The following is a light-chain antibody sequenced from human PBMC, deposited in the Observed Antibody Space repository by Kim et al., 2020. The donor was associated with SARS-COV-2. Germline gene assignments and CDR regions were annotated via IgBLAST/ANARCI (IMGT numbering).Light chain of an antibody. CDR1: QSLLHNNGNNY. V-gene: IGKV2-28*01. CDR3: MQALQTPYT. CDR2: LGS. Sequence: DIVMTQTPLSLPVTPGEPASVSCRSSQSLLHNNGNNYLDWYLQKPGQSPQLLIYLGSNRASGVPDRFSGSGSATDFTLKISRAEAEDVGVYYCMQALQTPYTFGQGTKLEI. J-gene: IGKJ2*01.